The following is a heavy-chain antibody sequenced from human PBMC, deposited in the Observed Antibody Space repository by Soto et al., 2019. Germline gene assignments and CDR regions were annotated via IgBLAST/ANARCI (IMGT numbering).Heavy chain of an antibody. J-gene: IGHJ6*02. V-gene: IGHV4-4*07. CDR3: ARDSGPLAAAGTGGYYYYGMDV. CDR2: IYTSGST. CDR1: GGSISSYY. D-gene: IGHD6-13*01. Sequence: SETLSLTCTVSGGSISSYYWSWIRQPAGKGLEWIGRIYTSGSTNYNPSLKSRVTMSVDTSKNQFSLKLSSVTAADTAVYYCARDSGPLAAAGTGGYYYYGMDVWGQGTTVTVSS.